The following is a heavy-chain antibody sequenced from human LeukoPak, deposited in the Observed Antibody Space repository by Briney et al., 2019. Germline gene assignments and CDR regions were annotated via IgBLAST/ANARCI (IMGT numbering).Heavy chain of an antibody. D-gene: IGHD3-22*01. CDR1: GYSFTSYW. J-gene: IGHJ4*02. CDR2: IYPGDSDT. Sequence: GESLKISCKGSGYSFTSYWIGWVRQMPGKGLEWMRIIYPGDSDTRYSPSFQGQVTISADKSISTAYLQWSSLKASDTAMYYCARQKEYHYYDSSGYGYWGQGTLVTVSS. V-gene: IGHV5-51*01. CDR3: ARQKEYHYYDSSGYGY.